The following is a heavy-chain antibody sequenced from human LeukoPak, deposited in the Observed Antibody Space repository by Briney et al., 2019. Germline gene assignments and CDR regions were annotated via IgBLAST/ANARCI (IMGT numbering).Heavy chain of an antibody. J-gene: IGHJ4*02. D-gene: IGHD1-26*01. CDR2: ITNDGNTG. V-gene: IGHV3-74*01. Sequence: GGSLRLSCAASGFTFRSYWMHWVRQGPGKGLLWVARITNDGNTGTYVDSVKGRFTISRDNAKNTLYLQMNSLRAEDTAVYYCTREVSGSSYFDSWGQGTLVTVSS. CDR3: TREVSGSSYFDS. CDR1: GFTFRSYW.